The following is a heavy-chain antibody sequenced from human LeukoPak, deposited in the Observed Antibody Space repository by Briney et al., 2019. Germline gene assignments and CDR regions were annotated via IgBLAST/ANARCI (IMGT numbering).Heavy chain of an antibody. CDR3: AKEAYSRTFDY. CDR1: GFTFSSYR. Sequence: QPGGSLRLSCAASGFTFSSYRMSWVRQAPGKGLEWVANIKQDGSEKYYVDSVKGRFTISRDNSKNTLYLQMNSLRAEDTAVYYCAKEAYSRTFDYWGQGTLVTVSS. J-gene: IGHJ4*02. D-gene: IGHD1-26*01. CDR2: IKQDGSEK. V-gene: IGHV3-7*01.